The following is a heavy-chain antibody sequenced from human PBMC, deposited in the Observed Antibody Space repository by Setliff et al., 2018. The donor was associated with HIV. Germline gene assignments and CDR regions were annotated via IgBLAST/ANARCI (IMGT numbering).Heavy chain of an antibody. CDR1: GFTFGDYA. Sequence: PGGSLRLSCTGTGFTFGDYATTWFRQPPGKGLEWIGEVNLSGSTNYSPSLKSRVTIAIDTSKNQFSLRLSSVTAADTAVYSCARATPFVVVPAAPNYYYYVDVWGKGTTVTVSS. V-gene: IGHV4-34*01. D-gene: IGHD2-2*01. J-gene: IGHJ6*03. CDR2: VNLSGST. CDR3: ARATPFVVVPAAPNYYYYVDV.